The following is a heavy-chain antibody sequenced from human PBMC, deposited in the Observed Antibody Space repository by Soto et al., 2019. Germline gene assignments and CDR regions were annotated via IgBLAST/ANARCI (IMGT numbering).Heavy chain of an antibody. CDR3: ARARRDGYKCMDV. J-gene: IGHJ6*02. V-gene: IGHV4-31*03. CDR2: IYYSGST. CDR1: GGSISSGGYY. D-gene: IGHD5-12*01. Sequence: NPSETLSLTCTVSGGSISSGGYYWSWIRQHPGKGLEWIGYIYYSGSTYYNPSLKSRVTISVDTSKNQFSLKLSSVTAADTAVYYCARARRDGYKCMDVWGQGTTVTVSS.